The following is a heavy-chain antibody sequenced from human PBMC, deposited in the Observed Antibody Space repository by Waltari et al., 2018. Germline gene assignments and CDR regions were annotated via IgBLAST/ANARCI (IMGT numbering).Heavy chain of an antibody. V-gene: IGHV4-39*07. J-gene: IGHJ4*02. CDR2: IYYSGST. CDR3: ARDREGQTYYDFWSGAYYFDY. CDR1: GGSISSSSYY. Sequence: QLQLQESGPGLVKPSETLSLTCTVSGGSISSSSYYWGWIRQPPGKGLEWIGSIYYSGSTYYIPSLKSRVTISVDTSKNQFSLKLSSVTAADTAVYYCARDREGQTYYDFWSGAYYFDYWGQGTLVTVSS. D-gene: IGHD3-3*01.